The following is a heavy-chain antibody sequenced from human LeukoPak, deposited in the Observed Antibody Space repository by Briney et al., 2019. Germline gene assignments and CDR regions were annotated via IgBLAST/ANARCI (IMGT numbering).Heavy chain of an antibody. Sequence: GSLRLSCAASGFTFGGYSMNWVRQPPGKGLEWIGEINHSGSTNYNPSLKSRVTISVDTSKNQFSLKLSSVTAADTAVYYCARGVVVVLGDYYYYYGMDVWSQGTTVTVSS. CDR3: ARGVVVVLGDYYYYYGMDV. CDR1: GFTFGGYS. D-gene: IGHD2-15*01. CDR2: INHSGST. V-gene: IGHV4-34*01. J-gene: IGHJ6*02.